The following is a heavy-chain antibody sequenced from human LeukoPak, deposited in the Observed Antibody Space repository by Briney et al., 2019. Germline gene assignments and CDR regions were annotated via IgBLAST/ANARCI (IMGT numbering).Heavy chain of an antibody. Sequence: PGRSLRLSCAASRFTFRNYGMCWVRQAPGKGLEWVAIIYYDGSKKYYADSVKGRFSISRDNSKNTLYLQMNSLRAEDTAVYFCARVLGTEGFWYLDLWGRGTLVTVSS. CDR3: ARVLGTEGFWYLDL. D-gene: IGHD7-27*01. CDR2: IYYDGSKK. J-gene: IGHJ2*01. V-gene: IGHV3-33*01. CDR1: RFTFRNYG.